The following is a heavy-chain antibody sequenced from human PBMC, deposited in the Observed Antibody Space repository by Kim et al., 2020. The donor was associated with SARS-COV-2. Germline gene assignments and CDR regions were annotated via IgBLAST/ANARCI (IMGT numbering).Heavy chain of an antibody. Sequence: GGSLRLSCAASGFTFSSFAMTWVRQAPGKGLEWVAILCASGGDTFYADSVKGRFTISRDNSKNTLYLQMNSLRAEDTAVYYCARKGKPACGQCYFVFWCRRAQVAVSS. CDR2: LCASGGDT. CDR1: GFTFSSFA. D-gene: IGHD2-21*01. V-gene: IGHV3-23*01. CDR3: ARKGKPACGQCYFVF. J-gene: IGHJ2*01.